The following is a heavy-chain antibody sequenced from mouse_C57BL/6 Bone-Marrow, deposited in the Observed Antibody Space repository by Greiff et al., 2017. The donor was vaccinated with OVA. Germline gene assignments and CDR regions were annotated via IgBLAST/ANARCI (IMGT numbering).Heavy chain of an antibody. CDR1: GFSLTSYG. CDR2: IWRGGST. Sequence: QVQLKESGPGLVQPSPSLSISCTASGFSLTSYGVHWVRQSPGQGLEWLGVIWRGGSTDYNAAFISRLSISKDNSKSQVFFKMNSLQADDTAIDYCARNDDNETFAYWGQGTLVTVSA. J-gene: IGHJ3*01. CDR3: ARNDDNETFAY. V-gene: IGHV2-2*01. D-gene: IGHD1-3*01.